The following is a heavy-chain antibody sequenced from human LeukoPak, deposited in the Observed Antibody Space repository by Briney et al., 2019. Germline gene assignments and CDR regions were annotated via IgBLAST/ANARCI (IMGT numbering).Heavy chain of an antibody. CDR3: ARRRGGGYSGYD. CDR1: GFTVSSNY. D-gene: IGHD5-12*01. V-gene: IGHV3-7*01. Sequence: PGGSLRLSCAASGFTVSSNYMSWVRQAPGKGLEWVANIKQDGSEKYYVDSVKGRFTISRDNAKNSLYLQMNSLRAEDTAVYYCARRRGGGYSGYDWGQGTLVTVSS. CDR2: IKQDGSEK. J-gene: IGHJ4*02.